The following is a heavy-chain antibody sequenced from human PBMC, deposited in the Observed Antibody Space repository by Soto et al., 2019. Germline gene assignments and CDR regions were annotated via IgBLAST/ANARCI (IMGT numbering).Heavy chain of an antibody. CDR1: GYTFSTSD. Sequence: ASVQVSCKASGYTFSTSDINWVRQATGQGLEWMGWMNPNSGNTGYAQKFQGRVTMTKNTSISSAYMELSSLRSEDTAVYFCARGLGAAHYYSMDVWGKGTTVTVSS. J-gene: IGHJ6*03. CDR3: ARGLGAAHYYSMDV. V-gene: IGHV1-8*01. CDR2: MNPNSGNT. D-gene: IGHD3-10*01.